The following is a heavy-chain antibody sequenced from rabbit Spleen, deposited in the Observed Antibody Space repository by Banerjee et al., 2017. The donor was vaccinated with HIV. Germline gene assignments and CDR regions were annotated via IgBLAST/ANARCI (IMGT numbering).Heavy chain of an antibody. V-gene: IGHV1S7*01. Sequence: QLKETGGGLVQPGGSLTLSCKASGIDFTNYYITWVRQAPGKGLEWIGYIDPIFGTTSYASWVNGRFTISSDNAQNTVYLQLNSLTAADTATYFCVRDQAYMLDLWGQGTLVTVS. CDR1: GIDFTNYY. J-gene: IGHJ4*01. CDR2: IDPIFGTT. CDR3: VRDQAYMLDL. D-gene: IGHD1-1*01.